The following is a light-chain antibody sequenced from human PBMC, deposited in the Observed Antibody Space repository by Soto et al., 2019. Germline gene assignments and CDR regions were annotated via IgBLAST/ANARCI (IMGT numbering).Light chain of an antibody. CDR2: DND. CDR3: GTYDSGLGAGA. V-gene: IGLV1-51*01. J-gene: IGLJ1*01. Sequence: QSVLTQPPSVSAAPGQKVTISCSGSSSNIGNNYVSWYQQLPGTAPKLLIYDNDKRPSGSPDRFSASKSGTSATLGITGLETGDEADYYCGTYDSGLGAGAFGTGTKLTVL. CDR1: SSNIGNNY.